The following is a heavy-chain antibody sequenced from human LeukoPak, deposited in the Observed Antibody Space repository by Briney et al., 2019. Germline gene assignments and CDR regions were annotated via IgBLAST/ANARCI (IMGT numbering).Heavy chain of an antibody. CDR1: GFTFSSYA. D-gene: IGHD6-19*01. CDR3: ALSLVEGSGWLFDY. J-gene: IGHJ4*02. V-gene: IGHV3-23*01. Sequence: AGGSLRLSCTASGFTFSSYAMSWVRQAPGKGLEWVSAISGSGGSTYYADSVKGRFTISRDNSKNTLYLQMNSLRAEDTAVYYCALSLVEGSGWLFDYWGQGTLVTVSS. CDR2: ISGSGGST.